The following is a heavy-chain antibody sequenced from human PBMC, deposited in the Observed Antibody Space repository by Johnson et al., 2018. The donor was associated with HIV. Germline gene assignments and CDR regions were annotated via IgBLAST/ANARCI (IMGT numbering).Heavy chain of an antibody. CDR3: AKGSGYYAFDI. CDR1: GFTFSNYG. J-gene: IGHJ3*02. V-gene: IGHV3-30*02. Sequence: QVQLVESGGGVVQPGGSLRLSCAASGFTFSNYGMHWVRQAPGKGLEWVAFIRYDGSNKYYEDSVRGRFTISRDDSKNTLYLQRNSLRAEDTAVYYCAKGSGYYAFDIWGQGTMVTVSS. D-gene: IGHD3-22*01. CDR2: IRYDGSNK.